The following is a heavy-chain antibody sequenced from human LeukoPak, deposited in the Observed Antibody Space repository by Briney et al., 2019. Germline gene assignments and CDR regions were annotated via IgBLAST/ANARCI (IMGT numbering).Heavy chain of an antibody. CDR2: IEKYGSET. V-gene: IGHV3-7*01. CDR1: GFTFSSYA. J-gene: IGHJ6*02. Sequence: PGGSLRLSCAASGFTFSSYAMSWVRQAPGQGLEWVANIEKYGSETYYVDSVKGRFTISRDNAKNSLYLQMNSLRGEDTAVYYCARDDGYKLLSAHYYYYYGMDVWGQGTTVTVSS. D-gene: IGHD2-2*01. CDR3: ARDDGYKLLSAHYYYYYGMDV.